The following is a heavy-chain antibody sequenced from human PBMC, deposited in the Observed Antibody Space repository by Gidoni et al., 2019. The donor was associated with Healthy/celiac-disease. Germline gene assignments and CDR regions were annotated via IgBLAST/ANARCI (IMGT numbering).Heavy chain of an antibody. V-gene: IGHV3-30*18. CDR3: AKERVCFGELPPPDY. CDR2: RSYDGSNK. CDR1: GFTFRSYG. J-gene: IGHJ4*02. Sequence: QVQLVESGGGVVQPGRALRLSCAASGFTFRSYGMHWVRQAPGKGLGWVAVRSYDGSNKYYADSVKGRFTISRDNSKNTLYLQMNSLRAEYTAVYYCAKERVCFGELPPPDYWGQGTLVTVSS. D-gene: IGHD3-10*01.